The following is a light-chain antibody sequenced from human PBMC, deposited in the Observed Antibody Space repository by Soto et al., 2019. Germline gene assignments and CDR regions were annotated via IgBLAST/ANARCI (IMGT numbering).Light chain of an antibody. V-gene: IGKV1-9*01. Sequence: IQLTQSPSSLSASVGDRVTVTCRASQDISNYLAWYQQSPGRAPKLLIYLASTLESGVPSRFSGSGSGTDFTLTISSLQHEDFATYYCQQLESDPPWTFGQGTRVEIK. CDR2: LAS. CDR1: QDISNY. CDR3: QQLESDPPWT. J-gene: IGKJ1*01.